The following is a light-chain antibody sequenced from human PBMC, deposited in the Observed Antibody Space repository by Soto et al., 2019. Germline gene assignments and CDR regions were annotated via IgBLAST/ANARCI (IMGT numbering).Light chain of an antibody. CDR1: SSDVGSYDY. Sequence: QSALTQPASVSGSPGQSITISCTGTSSDVGSYDYVSWYQQHPGKAPKVMIHDVSNRPSGISTRFSGSKSANTASLTISGLQAEDEADYYCSSYTTTSTYAVFGGGTKLTVL. CDR2: DVS. V-gene: IGLV2-14*01. J-gene: IGLJ2*01. CDR3: SSYTTTSTYAV.